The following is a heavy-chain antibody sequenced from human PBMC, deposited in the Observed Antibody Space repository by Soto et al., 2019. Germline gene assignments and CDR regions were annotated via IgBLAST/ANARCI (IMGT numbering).Heavy chain of an antibody. Sequence: ASVKVSCKASGYTFTSYAMHWVRQAPGQRLEWMGWINAGNGNTKYSQKFQGRVTITRDTSASTAYMELSSLRSEDTAVYYCARGTYYYDSSGYYWDYYYGMDVWGQGTTVTVSS. CDR3: ARGTYYYDSSGYYWDYYYGMDV. D-gene: IGHD3-22*01. J-gene: IGHJ6*02. CDR2: INAGNGNT. CDR1: GYTFTSYA. V-gene: IGHV1-3*01.